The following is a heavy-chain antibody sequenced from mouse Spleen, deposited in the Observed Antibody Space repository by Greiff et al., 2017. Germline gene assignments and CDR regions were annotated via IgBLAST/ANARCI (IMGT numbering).Heavy chain of an antibody. J-gene: IGHJ2*01. CDR2: IDPSDSYT. CDR3: ARGDGNH. Sequence: VQLQQPGAELVKPGASVKLSCKASGYTFTSYWMQWVKQRPGQGLEWIGEIDPSDSYTNYNQKFKGKATLTVDTSSSTAYMQLSSLTSEDSAVYYCARGDGNHWGQGTTLTVSS. D-gene: IGHD2-1*01. V-gene: IGHV1-50*01. CDR1: GYTFTSYW.